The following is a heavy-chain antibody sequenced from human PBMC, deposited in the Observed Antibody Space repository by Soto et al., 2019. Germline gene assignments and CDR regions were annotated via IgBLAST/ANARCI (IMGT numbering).Heavy chain of an antibody. Sequence: KTSETLSLTCAVSSYSISSTNWWGWIRQPPGKGLEWIGYIYYSGSTHYNPSLKSRVTMSVDTSKNQFSLKLSSVTALDTAVYYCARTYHYDTSGYSSKWYFDLWGRGTLVTAPQ. V-gene: IGHV4-28*06. D-gene: IGHD3-22*01. CDR3: ARTYHYDTSGYSSKWYFDL. CDR2: IYYSGST. J-gene: IGHJ2*01. CDR1: SYSISSTNW.